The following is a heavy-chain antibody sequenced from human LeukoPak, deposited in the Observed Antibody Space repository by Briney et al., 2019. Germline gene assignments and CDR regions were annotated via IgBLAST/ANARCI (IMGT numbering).Heavy chain of an antibody. CDR2: IIPIFGTA. D-gene: IGHD4-17*01. J-gene: IGHJ6*03. CDR1: GGTFSSYA. CDR3: ARELDYGDYYYYYMDV. V-gene: IGHV1-69*13. Sequence: GASVKVSCKASGGTFSSYAISWVRQAPGQGLEWMGGIIPIFGTANYAQKFQGRVTITADESTSTAYMELSSLRSEDTAVYYCARELDYGDYYYYYMDVWGKGTTVTVSS.